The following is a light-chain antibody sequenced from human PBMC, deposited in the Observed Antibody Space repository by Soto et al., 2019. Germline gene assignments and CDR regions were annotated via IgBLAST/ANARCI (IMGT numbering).Light chain of an antibody. CDR3: QQYNNWPQT. CDR2: GAS. Sequence: EIGVTQSPSTLSVSPGERATLSCRASQSVSSNLAWYQQKPGQAPRLLIYGASTRATGIPARFSGSGSGTEFTLTISSLQSEDFAVYYCQQYNNWPQTFGHGTKVDI. J-gene: IGKJ1*01. V-gene: IGKV3-15*01. CDR1: QSVSSN.